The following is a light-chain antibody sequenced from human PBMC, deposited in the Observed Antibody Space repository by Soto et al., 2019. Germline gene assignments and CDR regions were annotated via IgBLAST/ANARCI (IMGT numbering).Light chain of an antibody. CDR3: QQYGNSPWT. J-gene: IGKJ1*01. Sequence: EIVLTQSPGTLSLSPGERATLSCRASQTVSSSSLAWYQQKPGQSPRLLIYGASSRATGIPDRFSGSGSGTDFTLTISRLEPEDFVVFYCQQYGNSPWTFGQGTKVEIK. CDR2: GAS. V-gene: IGKV3-20*01. CDR1: QTVSSSS.